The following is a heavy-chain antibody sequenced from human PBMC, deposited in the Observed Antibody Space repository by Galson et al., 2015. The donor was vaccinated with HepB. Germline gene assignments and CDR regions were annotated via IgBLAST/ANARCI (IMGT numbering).Heavy chain of an antibody. J-gene: IGHJ4*02. Sequence: SLRLSCAASGFTFGDYAMSWVRQAPGKGLEWVGFIRNRTYGRTTEYAASVKGRFTISRDDSKSIAYLQMNSLKTEDTAVYYCSRLHCRSISCYADYWGQGTLVTVSS. CDR2: IRNRTYGRTT. V-gene: IGHV3-49*04. CDR3: SRLHCRSISCYADY. D-gene: IGHD2-2*01. CDR1: GFTFGDYA.